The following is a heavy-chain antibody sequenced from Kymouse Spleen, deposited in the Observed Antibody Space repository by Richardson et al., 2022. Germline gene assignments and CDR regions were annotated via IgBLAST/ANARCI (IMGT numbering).Heavy chain of an antibody. CDR1: GGSFSGYY. CDR3: ARGEYCTNGVCQNWFDP. D-gene: IGHD2-8*01. V-gene: IGHV4-34*01. CDR2: INHSGST. Sequence: QVQLQQWGAGLLKPSETLSLTCAVYGGSFSGYYWSWIRQPPGKGLEWIGEINHSGSTNYNPSLKSRVTISVDTSKNQFSLKLSSVTAADTAVYYCARGEYCTNGVCQNWFDPWGQGTLVTVSS. J-gene: IGHJ5*02.